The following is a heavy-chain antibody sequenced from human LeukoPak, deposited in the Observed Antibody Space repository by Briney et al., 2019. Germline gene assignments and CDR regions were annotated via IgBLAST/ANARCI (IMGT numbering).Heavy chain of an antibody. D-gene: IGHD3-22*01. CDR3: ARGRNYDSSGYYYRDGNWFDP. CDR2: FDPEDGET. CDR1: GYTLTELS. J-gene: IGHJ5*02. Sequence: ASVKVSCKVSGYTLTELSMHWVRQAPGKGLEWMGGFDPEDGETIYAQKFQGRVTMTEDTSTDTAYMELSSLRSEDTAVYYCARGRNYDSSGYYYRDGNWFDPWGQGTLVTVSS. V-gene: IGHV1-24*01.